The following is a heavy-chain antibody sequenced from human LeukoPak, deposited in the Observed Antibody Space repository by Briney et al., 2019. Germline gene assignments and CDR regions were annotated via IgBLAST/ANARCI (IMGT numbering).Heavy chain of an antibody. CDR1: GFTLSSYW. CDR2: INSDGSTT. J-gene: IGHJ4*02. D-gene: IGHD3-3*01. Sequence: VGSLRLSCAASGFTLSSYWMHWVRQAPGKGLVWVSRINSDGSTTSYADSVKGRFTISRDTAKNTLYLQMNSLRAEDTAVYYCARESRSNYDFWSGYHFDYWGQGTLVTLSS. CDR3: ARESRSNYDFWSGYHFDY. V-gene: IGHV3-74*01.